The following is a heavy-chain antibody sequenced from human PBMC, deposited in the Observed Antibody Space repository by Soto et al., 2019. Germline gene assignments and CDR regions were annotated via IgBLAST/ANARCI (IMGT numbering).Heavy chain of an antibody. CDR2: IYDGGRT. CDR1: GGSISTVDYW. CDR3: ARRIVATETFDY. V-gene: IGHV4-30-4*01. D-gene: IGHD5-12*01. Sequence: SETLSLTCTVSGGSISTVDYWWSWIRQSPDMGLEWIGHIYDGGRTYNNPSLKSRVTISVDTSKNQFSLTVTSVTAADTAVYYCARRIVATETFDYWGQGTLVTVSS. J-gene: IGHJ4*02.